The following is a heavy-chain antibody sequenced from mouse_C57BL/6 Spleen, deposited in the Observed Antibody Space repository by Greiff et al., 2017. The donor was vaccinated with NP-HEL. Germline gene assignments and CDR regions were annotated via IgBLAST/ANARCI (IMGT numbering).Heavy chain of an antibody. J-gene: IGHJ2*01. V-gene: IGHV1-55*01. Sequence: VQLQQPGAELVKPGASVKMSCKASGYTFTSYWITWVKQRPGQGLEWIGDIYPGSGSTNYNEQFKSKATLTLYTSSSTAYMQLSSLTSEDSAVYYCEVPYFYGRENYGGQGTTLTVSS. D-gene: IGHD1-1*01. CDR2: IYPGSGST. CDR1: GYTFTSYW. CDR3: EVPYFYGRENY.